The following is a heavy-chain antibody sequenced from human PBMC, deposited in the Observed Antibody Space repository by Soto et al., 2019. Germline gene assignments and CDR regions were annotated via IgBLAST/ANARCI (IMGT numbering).Heavy chain of an antibody. Sequence: EMQLSESGGGLVQPGGSLRLACAASGFTFGSYAMSWVRQAPGKGLEWVSAISGGGSGTYYADSVKGRFTISRDNSKKTLFLQMNSLRVEDTGIYYCAKDPKSTVRFNWFDPWGQGTLVTVSS. CDR3: AKDPKSTVRFNWFDP. CDR1: GFTFGSYA. CDR2: ISGGGSGT. D-gene: IGHD2-8*02. V-gene: IGHV3-23*01. J-gene: IGHJ5*02.